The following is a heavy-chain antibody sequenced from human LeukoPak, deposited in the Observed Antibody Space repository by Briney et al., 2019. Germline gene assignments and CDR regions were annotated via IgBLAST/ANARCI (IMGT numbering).Heavy chain of an antibody. V-gene: IGHV4-38-2*01. Sequence: SETLSLTCAVSGYSISSGCYWGWIRQPPGKGLEWIGSIYHSGSTYYNPSLKSRVTISVDTSKNQFSLKLSSVTAADTAVYYCATSPLYCSGGSCYQGYFDYWGQGTLVTVSS. J-gene: IGHJ4*02. CDR2: IYHSGST. CDR1: GYSISSGCY. CDR3: ATSPLYCSGGSCYQGYFDY. D-gene: IGHD2-15*01.